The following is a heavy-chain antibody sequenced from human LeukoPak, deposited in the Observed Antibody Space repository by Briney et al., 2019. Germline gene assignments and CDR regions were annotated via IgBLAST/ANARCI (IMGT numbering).Heavy chain of an antibody. CDR3: ARDPRLIGTTKLRSHAFDI. CDR2: INSDGSST. J-gene: IGHJ3*02. V-gene: IGHV3-74*01. Sequence: GGSLRLSCAATGFTFSTYWMQWVRQAPGQGLVWVSRINSDGSSTSYADSVKGRFTISRDNAKNTLYLQMDSLRAEDTAVYYCARDPRLIGTTKLRSHAFDIWSQGTMVTVSS. D-gene: IGHD1-7*01. CDR1: GFTFSTYW.